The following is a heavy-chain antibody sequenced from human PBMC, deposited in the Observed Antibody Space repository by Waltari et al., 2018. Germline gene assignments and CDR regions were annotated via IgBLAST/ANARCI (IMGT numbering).Heavy chain of an antibody. D-gene: IGHD5-12*01. V-gene: IGHV1-8*02. Sequence: VQLVQSGAEVQNPGASVKGSCKASGYTFNTYDLNWGRQAAGHGLECMGLMNPNSGDTGYAQKFQGRVSMTRDTSVSTAYMELSSLRPEDTAVYYCARWQKETDAFDIWGQGTVVTVSP. J-gene: IGHJ3*02. CDR2: MNPNSGDT. CDR1: GYTFNTYD. CDR3: ARWQKETDAFDI.